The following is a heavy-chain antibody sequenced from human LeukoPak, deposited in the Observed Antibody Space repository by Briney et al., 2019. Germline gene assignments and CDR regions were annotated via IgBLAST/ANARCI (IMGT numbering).Heavy chain of an antibody. V-gene: IGHV3-21*01. J-gene: IGHJ4*02. CDR2: ISRSSSYI. D-gene: IGHD4-17*01. CDR3: ARATDGDYVPY. CDR1: GFTFSSYS. Sequence: GGSLRLSCAASGFTFSSYSMNWVRQAPGKGLEWVSSISRSSSYINYADSVKGRFTNSRDNAKNSLYLQMNSLRAEDTAVYYCARATDGDYVPYWGQGTLVTVSS.